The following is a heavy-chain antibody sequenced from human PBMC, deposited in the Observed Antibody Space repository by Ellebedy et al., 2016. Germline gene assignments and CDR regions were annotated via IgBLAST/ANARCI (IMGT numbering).Heavy chain of an antibody. V-gene: IGHV4-4*02. CDR3: ARASVAGLFDY. Sequence: GSLRLXCAVSGGSISSSNWWSWVRQPPGKGLEWIGEIYHSGSTNYNPSLKSRVTISVDKSKNQFSLKLSSVTAADTAVYYCARASVAGLFDYWGQGTLVTVSS. J-gene: IGHJ4*02. D-gene: IGHD6-19*01. CDR1: GGSISSSNW. CDR2: IYHSGST.